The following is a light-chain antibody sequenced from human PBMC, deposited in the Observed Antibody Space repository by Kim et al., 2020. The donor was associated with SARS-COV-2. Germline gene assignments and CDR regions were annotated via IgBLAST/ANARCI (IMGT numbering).Light chain of an antibody. J-gene: IGKJ1*01. CDR1: QSVSSK. Sequence: EIVMTQSPATLSVSPGERATPSCRASQSVSSKLAWYQQKPGQGPRLLIYNASTRATGIPAGFSGSGSGTEFTLTISRLQSEDFAVYYCHHYYNWPRTFGQGTKVDIK. V-gene: IGKV3-15*01. CDR3: HHYYNWPRT. CDR2: NAS.